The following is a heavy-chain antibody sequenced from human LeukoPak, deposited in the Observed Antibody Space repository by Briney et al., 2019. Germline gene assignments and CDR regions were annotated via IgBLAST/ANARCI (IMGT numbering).Heavy chain of an antibody. Sequence: RRSLRLSCAASGFTFSRYWMTWVRQAPGKGLEWVANIKEDGSEKNYVDSLKGRFTNSRDNAKNSVFLQMNSLTVEDTAIYYCARDIRYGDSDYWGQGTLVTVSS. V-gene: IGHV3-7*05. CDR1: GFTFSRYW. J-gene: IGHJ4*02. D-gene: IGHD4-17*01. CDR3: ARDIRYGDSDY. CDR2: IKEDGSEK.